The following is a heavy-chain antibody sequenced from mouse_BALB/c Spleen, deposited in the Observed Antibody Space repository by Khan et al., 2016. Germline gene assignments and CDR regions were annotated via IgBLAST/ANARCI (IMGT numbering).Heavy chain of an antibody. CDR1: GYAFTNYG. V-gene: IGHV9-1*02. CDR2: IKTYSGES. J-gene: IGHJ4*01. D-gene: IGHD3-2*02. Sequence: QIQLVQSGPELKKPGETVKISCKASGYAFTNYGMNWVKQAPGKGLKWMGWIKTYSGESTYADDFKGRFAFSLETSASTAYLQINSLKNEDMATXFCASRRLLDLYYAMDYWGQGTSFTVSS. CDR3: ASRRLLDLYYAMDY.